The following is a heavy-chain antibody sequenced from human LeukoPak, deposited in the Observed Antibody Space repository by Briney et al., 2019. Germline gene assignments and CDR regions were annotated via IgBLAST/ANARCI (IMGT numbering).Heavy chain of an antibody. V-gene: IGHV4-59*01. CDR2: IFYSGST. CDR3: ARYYDRSGYWSTPHFDY. CDR1: GGSIRSYY. Sequence: SETLSLTCTVSGGSIRSYYWSWIRQPPGKGLEWIGNIFYSGSTNYNPSLKSRVTISVDTSKNQFSLKLSSVTAADTAVYYCARYYDRSGYWSTPHFDYWGQGTLVTVSS. J-gene: IGHJ4*02. D-gene: IGHD3-22*01.